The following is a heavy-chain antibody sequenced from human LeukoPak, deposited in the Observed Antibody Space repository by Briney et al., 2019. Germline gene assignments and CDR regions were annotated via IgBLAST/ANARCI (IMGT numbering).Heavy chain of an antibody. CDR2: ISSSGSTI. J-gene: IGHJ5*02. D-gene: IGHD3-10*01. CDR3: ARSRITMVRGVIRWFDP. Sequence: GGSLRLSCAASGFTFSDYYMSWIRQAPGKGLEWVSYISSSGSTIYYADSVKGRFTISRDNAKNSLYLQMNSLRAEDTAVYYCARSRITMVRGVIRWFDPWGQGTLVTVSS. CDR1: GFTFSDYY. V-gene: IGHV3-11*01.